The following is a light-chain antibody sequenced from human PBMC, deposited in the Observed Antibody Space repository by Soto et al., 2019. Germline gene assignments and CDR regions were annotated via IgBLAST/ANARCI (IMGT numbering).Light chain of an antibody. CDR3: QTWSTDIRV. CDR1: SGHNSYA. Sequence: QLVLTQPPSASASLGASVKLTCTLSSGHNSYAIAWHQQQPEKGPRYLMKVNSDGSHSKGDGIPDRFSGSSSGADRYLTISSLQSEDEADYYCQTWSTDIRVFGGGTKLTLL. J-gene: IGLJ3*02. V-gene: IGLV4-69*01. CDR2: VNSDGSH.